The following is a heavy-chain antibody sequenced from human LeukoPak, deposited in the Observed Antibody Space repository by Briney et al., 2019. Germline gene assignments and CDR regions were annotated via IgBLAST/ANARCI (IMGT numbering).Heavy chain of an antibody. CDR1: GGTFSSYA. D-gene: IGHD3-10*01. V-gene: IGHV1-69*06. CDR3: ARVVRGVIKAFDY. Sequence: GASVKVSCKASGGTFSSYAISWVRQAPGQGLEWMGGIIPIFGTANYAQKFQGRVTITADKSTSTAYMELSNLRSEDTAVYYCARVVRGVIKAFDYWGQGTLVTVSS. CDR2: IIPIFGTA. J-gene: IGHJ4*02.